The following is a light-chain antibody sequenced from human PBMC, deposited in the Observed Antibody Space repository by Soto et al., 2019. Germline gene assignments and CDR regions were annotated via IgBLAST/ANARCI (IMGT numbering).Light chain of an antibody. J-gene: IGKJ5*01. CDR3: QQYGTSEII. V-gene: IGKV3-20*01. CDR2: DTS. Sequence: EIVLTQSPGTLSLSPGERATLSCRASQSLTNSFIAWYQQKPGQAPRLLIYDTSSRATGIPYRFSGSGSGTDFTLTISRLEPEDFAVFFCQQYGTSEIIFGQGTRLEIK. CDR1: QSLTNSF.